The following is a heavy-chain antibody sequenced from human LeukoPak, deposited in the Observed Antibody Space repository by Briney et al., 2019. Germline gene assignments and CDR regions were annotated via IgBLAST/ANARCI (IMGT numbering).Heavy chain of an antibody. Sequence: SETLSLTCAVYGGSFSGYYWSWIRQPPGKGLEWIGEINHSGSTNYNPSLKGRVTISVDTSKNQFSLKLSSVTAADTAVYYCARGLEVAWVYWGQGTLVTVSS. V-gene: IGHV4-34*01. D-gene: IGHD6-19*01. CDR1: GGSFSGYY. CDR3: ARGLEVAWVY. J-gene: IGHJ4*02. CDR2: INHSGST.